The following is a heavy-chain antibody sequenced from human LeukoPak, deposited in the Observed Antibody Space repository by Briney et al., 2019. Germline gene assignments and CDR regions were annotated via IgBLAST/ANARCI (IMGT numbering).Heavy chain of an antibody. CDR3: ARGRWLQPYFDY. CDR1: GGSISSYY. D-gene: IGHD5-24*01. V-gene: IGHV4-59*01. J-gene: IGHJ4*02. CDR2: IYYSGST. Sequence: SSETLSLTCTVSGGSISSYYWSWIRQPPGKGLEWIGYIYYSGSTNYNPSLKSRVTISVDTSKNQFSLKLSSVTAADTAVYYCARGRWLQPYFDYWGQGTLVTVSS.